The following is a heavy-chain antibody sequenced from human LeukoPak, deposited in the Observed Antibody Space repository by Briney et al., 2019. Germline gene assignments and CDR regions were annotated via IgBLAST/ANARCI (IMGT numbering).Heavy chain of an antibody. CDR3: ARVVTGSSWQSVGGMDV. Sequence: GGSLRLSCAASGFTFSSYAMHWVRQAPGKGLEWVAVISYDGSNKYYADSVKGRFTISRDNSKNTLYLQMNSLRAEDTAVYYCARVVTGSSWQSVGGMDVWGQGTTVTVSS. CDR1: GFTFSSYA. J-gene: IGHJ6*02. V-gene: IGHV3-30-3*01. D-gene: IGHD6-13*01. CDR2: ISYDGSNK.